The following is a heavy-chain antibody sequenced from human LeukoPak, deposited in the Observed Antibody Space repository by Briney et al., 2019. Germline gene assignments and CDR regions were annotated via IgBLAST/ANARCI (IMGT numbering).Heavy chain of an antibody. D-gene: IGHD1-26*01. J-gene: IGHJ4*02. Sequence: SETLSLTCIVSGGSISNYYCNWLRQSAGKGLEGIGRIYSSGNTNYNPSLKSRGTISVDTSRKQYSLKLSSVTAADTAVYYCATTESYYRDSLLEYWGQGTLVTVSS. CDR1: GGSISNYY. CDR2: IYSSGNT. CDR3: ATTESYYRDSLLEY. V-gene: IGHV4-4*07.